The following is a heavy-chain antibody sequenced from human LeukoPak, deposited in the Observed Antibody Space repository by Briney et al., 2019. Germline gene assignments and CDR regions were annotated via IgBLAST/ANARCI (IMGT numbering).Heavy chain of an antibody. V-gene: IGHV1-69*13. J-gene: IGHJ3*02. CDR3: AREAVRAFHI. D-gene: IGHD4-17*01. Sequence: SVKVSCKASGGTFSSYAISWVRQAPGQGLEWMGGIIPIFGTANYAQKFQGRVTIIADESTSTAFMELSSLGSADTAALYCAREAVRAFHIWGQGTMVTVSS. CDR2: IIPIFGTA. CDR1: GGTFSSYA.